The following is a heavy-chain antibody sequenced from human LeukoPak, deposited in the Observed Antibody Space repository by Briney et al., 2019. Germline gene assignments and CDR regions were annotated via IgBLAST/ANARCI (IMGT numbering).Heavy chain of an antibody. CDR2: IYYSGST. V-gene: IGHV4-39*01. Sequence: SETLSLTCTVSGGSISGSSYYWGWIRQPPGKGLEWIGSIYYSGSTYYNPSLKSRVTISVDTSKNQFSLKLSSVTAADTAVYYCATTSSSGHLNDAFDIWGQGTMVTVSS. D-gene: IGHD3-22*01. CDR3: ATTSSSGHLNDAFDI. CDR1: GGSISGSSYY. J-gene: IGHJ3*02.